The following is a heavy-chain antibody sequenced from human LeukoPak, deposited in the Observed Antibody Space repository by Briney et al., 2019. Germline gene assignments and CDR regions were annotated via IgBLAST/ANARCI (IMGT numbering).Heavy chain of an antibody. D-gene: IGHD2-2*01. V-gene: IGHV3-23*01. J-gene: IGHJ6*02. Sequence: GGSLRLSCAASGFTFSSYAMSWVRQAPGKGLEWVSAISGSGGSTYYADSVKGRFTISRDNSKNTLYLQMNSLRAEDTAVYYCARDLGLGYCSSTSCYADFYYYYGMDVWGQGTTVTVSS. CDR1: GFTFSSYA. CDR3: ARDLGLGYCSSTSCYADFYYYYGMDV. CDR2: ISGSGGST.